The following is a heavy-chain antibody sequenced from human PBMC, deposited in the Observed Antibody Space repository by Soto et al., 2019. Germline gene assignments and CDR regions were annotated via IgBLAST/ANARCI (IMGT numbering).Heavy chain of an antibody. CDR1: GFTFTSYG. Sequence: GWSLRLSCAASGFTFTSYGMHWVRQAPGKGLEWVAVISYDGINRYYADSVKGRFTISRDNSKNTLYLQMNSLRAEDTAMYYCAKALRTPGPLYYDSDYFQPRDSWGQGTLVTVYS. CDR2: ISYDGINR. J-gene: IGHJ4*02. CDR3: AKALRTPGPLYYDSDYFQPRDS. D-gene: IGHD3-22*01. V-gene: IGHV3-30*18.